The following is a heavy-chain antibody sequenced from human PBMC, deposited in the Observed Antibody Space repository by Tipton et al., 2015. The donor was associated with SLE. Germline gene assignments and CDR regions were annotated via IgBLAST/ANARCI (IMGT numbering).Heavy chain of an antibody. CDR2: IYSATSI. D-gene: IGHD1-20*01. CDR3: AIDNWKERAIDS. V-gene: IGHV3-53*05. Sequence: SLRLSCAASGFTFSSYDMTWVRQAPGKGLEWVSVIYSATSIYYADSVKGRFTISRDISKNTLYLQMNNLRAEDTAIYYCAIDNWKERAIDSWGQGTLVTVSS. J-gene: IGHJ4*02. CDR1: GFTFSSYD.